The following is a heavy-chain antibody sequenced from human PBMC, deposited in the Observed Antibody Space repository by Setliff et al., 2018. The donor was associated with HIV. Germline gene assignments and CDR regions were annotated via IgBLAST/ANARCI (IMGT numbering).Heavy chain of an antibody. CDR3: ARGVWSGYYPDAFDI. J-gene: IGHJ3*02. CDR2: IYYSGST. CDR1: GGSVSSGGYY. V-gene: IGHV4-31*02. D-gene: IGHD3-3*01. Sequence: NPSETLSLTCTVSGGSVSSGGYYWSWIRQHPGKGLECIGYIYYSGSTSYNPSLKSRVTISVDTSKNQFSLKLNSLTAADTAMYYCARGVWSGYYPDAFDIWGQGTRVTVS.